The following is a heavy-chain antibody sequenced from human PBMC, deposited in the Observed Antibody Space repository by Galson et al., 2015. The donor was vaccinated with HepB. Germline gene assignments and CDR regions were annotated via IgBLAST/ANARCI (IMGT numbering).Heavy chain of an antibody. Sequence: SVKVSCKASGYTFTSYGISWVRQAPGQGLEWMGWISTYNGNTNYAQKFQGRVTMTTDTSTSTAYMELRSLGSDDTAVYYCARDVGIRSWYKIGYLPHWGQGTLVTVSS. CDR1: GYTFTSYG. CDR3: ARDVGIRSWYKIGYLPH. J-gene: IGHJ1*01. V-gene: IGHV1-18*04. D-gene: IGHD6-13*01. CDR2: ISTYNGNT.